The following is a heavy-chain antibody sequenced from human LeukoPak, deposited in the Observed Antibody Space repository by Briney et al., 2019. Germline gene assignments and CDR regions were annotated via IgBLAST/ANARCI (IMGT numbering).Heavy chain of an antibody. V-gene: IGHV3-48*03. J-gene: IGHJ4*02. D-gene: IGHD5-12*01. CDR1: GFSFSVYE. CDR3: TTLTVASHFDY. Sequence: PGGSLRLSCAASGFSFSVYEMHWVRQAPGRGLEWIADISGSDTSTYYADSVKGRFTISRDNAKNSLYLQMNRLRVEDTAVYYCTTLTVASHFDYWGQGTLVTVSS. CDR2: ISGSDTST.